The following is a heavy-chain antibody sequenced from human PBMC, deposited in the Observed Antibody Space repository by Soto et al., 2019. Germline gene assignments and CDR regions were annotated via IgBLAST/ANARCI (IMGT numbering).Heavy chain of an antibody. V-gene: IGHV4-39*01. J-gene: IGHJ4*02. CDR1: GGSIGSSSYY. CDR3: ASYYYDSSGYYYVPGVY. Sequence: SETLSLTCTVSGGSIGSSSYYWGWIRQPPGKGLEWIGSISYSGNTYYNPSLKSRVTISVDTSKNQFSLKLSSVTAADTAVYYCASYYYDSSGYYYVPGVYWGQGTLVTVS. D-gene: IGHD3-22*01. CDR2: ISYSGNT.